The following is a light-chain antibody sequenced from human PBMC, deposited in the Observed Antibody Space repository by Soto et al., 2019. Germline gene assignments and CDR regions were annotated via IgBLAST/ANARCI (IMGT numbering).Light chain of an antibody. Sequence: EIVMTQSPATLSVSPGGRATLSCRASESVSDNVAWYQQKPGQPPRLLIYGASTRATGIPARFSGSGSGTEFTLTISSLQSEDFAVYYCQQYDTWPPMYTFGQGTNLEIK. CDR2: GAS. V-gene: IGKV3-15*01. CDR3: QQYDTWPPMYT. J-gene: IGKJ2*01. CDR1: ESVSDN.